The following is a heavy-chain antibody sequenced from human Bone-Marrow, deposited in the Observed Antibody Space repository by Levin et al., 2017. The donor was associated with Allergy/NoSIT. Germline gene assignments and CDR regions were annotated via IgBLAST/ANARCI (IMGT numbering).Heavy chain of an antibody. V-gene: IGHV3-74*01. CDR2: INSDGSST. D-gene: IGHD2-15*01. CDR3: ARGPGSCSGGSCIYFDY. Sequence: AASVKVSCAASGFTFNSYWMHWVRQAPGKGLVWVSRINSDGSSTSYADSVKGRFTISRDNAKNTLYLQMNSLRAEDTAVYYCARGPGSCSGGSCIYFDYWGQGTLVTVSS. CDR1: GFTFNSYW. J-gene: IGHJ4*02.